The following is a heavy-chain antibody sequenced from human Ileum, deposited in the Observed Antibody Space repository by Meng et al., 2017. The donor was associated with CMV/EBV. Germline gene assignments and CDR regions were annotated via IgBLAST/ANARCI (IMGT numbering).Heavy chain of an antibody. D-gene: IGHD4-17*01. J-gene: IGHJ5*02. V-gene: IGHV3-30-3*01. CDR3: ASLGDYGAP. Sequence: VAGVEAGRGVVRPWRYLRLSWTASGVTFSSYAMHWVRQAAGKGLEGVAVILYDGSNKYYADSVKGRFTISRDNSKNTLYLQMTSLRPEDTAVYYCASLGDYGAPWGQGTLVTVSS. CDR2: ILYDGSNK. CDR1: GVTFSSYA.